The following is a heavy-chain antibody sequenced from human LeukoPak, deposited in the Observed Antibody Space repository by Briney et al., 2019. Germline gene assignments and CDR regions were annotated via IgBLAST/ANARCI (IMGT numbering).Heavy chain of an antibody. CDR1: GFTFSSYG. CDR3: AEDQSWKFDY. J-gene: IGHJ4*02. CDR2: ISYDGNHK. Sequence: PGRSLRLSCAASGFTFSSYGMHWVRQTPGKGLEWVAVISYDGNHKYYADSVKGRFTISRDNSKNTLYLQMNSLRAEDTGVYCAEDQSWKFDYWGQGTLVTVSS. V-gene: IGHV3-30*18. D-gene: IGHD1-1*01.